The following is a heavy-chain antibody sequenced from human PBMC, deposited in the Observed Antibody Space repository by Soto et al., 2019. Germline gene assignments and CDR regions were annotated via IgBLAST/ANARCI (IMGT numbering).Heavy chain of an antibody. J-gene: IGHJ4*02. V-gene: IGHV3-74*01. CDR2: INSDGSST. CDR3: ARSQAFWSGYYDY. Sequence: GGSLRLSCAASGFTFSSYWMHWVRQAPGKGLVWVSRINSDGSSTSYADSVKGRFTISRDNAKNTLYLQMNSLRAEDTAVYYCARSQAFWSGYYDYWGQGTLVTVSS. CDR1: GFTFSSYW. D-gene: IGHD3-3*01.